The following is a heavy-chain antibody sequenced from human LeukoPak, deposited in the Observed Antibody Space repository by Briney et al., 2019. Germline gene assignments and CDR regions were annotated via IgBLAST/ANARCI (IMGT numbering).Heavy chain of an antibody. D-gene: IGHD2-2*02. CDR2: IGVNT. CDR3: AKGGSASCYTRFDY. V-gene: IGHV3-23*01. Sequence: GGSLRLSCAGSGFTSGSYIMSWVRQAPGKGLEWVSTIGVNTYYADSVKGRFTISRDNSKNTLYLQMNSLRAEDTAVYYCAKGGSASCYTRFDYWGQGTLVTVSS. CDR1: GFTSGSYI. J-gene: IGHJ4*02.